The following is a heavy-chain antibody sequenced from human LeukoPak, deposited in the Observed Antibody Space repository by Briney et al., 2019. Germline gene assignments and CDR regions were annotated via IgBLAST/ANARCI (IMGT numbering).Heavy chain of an antibody. Sequence: GGSLRLSCAASGFTFSSYGMHWVRQAPGKGLEWVAVIWYDGSNKYYADSVKGRFTISRDNSKNTLYLQMNSLRAEDTAVYYCARDQMEWEPDGPFDYWGQGTLVTVSS. J-gene: IGHJ4*02. CDR2: IWYDGSNK. CDR3: ARDQMEWEPDGPFDY. V-gene: IGHV3-33*01. CDR1: GFTFSSYG. D-gene: IGHD1-26*01.